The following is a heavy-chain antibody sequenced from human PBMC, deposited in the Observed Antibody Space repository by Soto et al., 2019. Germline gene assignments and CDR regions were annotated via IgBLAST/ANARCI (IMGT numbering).Heavy chain of an antibody. J-gene: IGHJ4*02. D-gene: IGHD3-3*01. Sequence: GESLKISCKGSGYSFTSYWISWVRQMPGKGLEWMGRIDPSDSYTNYSPSFQGHVTISADKSISTAYLQWSSLKASDTAMYYCARSRADYDFWSGYTKSPDDWGKGTLVTAPS. CDR3: ARSRADYDFWSGYTKSPDD. CDR1: GYSFTSYW. CDR2: IDPSDSYT. V-gene: IGHV5-10-1*01.